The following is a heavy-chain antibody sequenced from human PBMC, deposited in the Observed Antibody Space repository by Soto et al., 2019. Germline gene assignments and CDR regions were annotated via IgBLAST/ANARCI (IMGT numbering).Heavy chain of an antibody. CDR2: ISYDGSNK. CDR1: GFTFNNYA. Sequence: QVQLVESGGGVVEPGRTLRLSCAASGFTFNNYAMHWVRQAPGTGPVWVAVISYDGSNKYYVDSVKGRFTNSRDNSKNTLYLQMNSLRSENTAAYYCARSPGRGAAGSFDYCGEGSLGTFSS. D-gene: IGHD6-13*01. J-gene: IGHJ4*02. CDR3: ARSPGRGAAGSFDY. V-gene: IGHV3-30-3*01.